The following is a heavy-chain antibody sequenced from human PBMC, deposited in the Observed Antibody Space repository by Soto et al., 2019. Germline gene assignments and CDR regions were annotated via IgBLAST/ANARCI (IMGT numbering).Heavy chain of an antibody. J-gene: IGHJ6*02. CDR2: ISGIDGST. CDR3: AIPRRGGGFGGMDV. D-gene: IGHD3-16*01. Sequence: EVRLLESGGNLVQPGGSLRLSCAASGFTFGTYALSWVRQAPGKGLEWVSAISGIDGSTYYADSVEGRFTISRDNSKNTLHLQMNSLRVADTALYYCAIPRRGGGFGGMDVWGQGTTVRVSS. CDR1: GFTFGTYA. V-gene: IGHV3-23*01.